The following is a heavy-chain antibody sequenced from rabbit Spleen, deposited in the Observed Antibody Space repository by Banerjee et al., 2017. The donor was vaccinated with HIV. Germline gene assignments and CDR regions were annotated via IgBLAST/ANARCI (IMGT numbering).Heavy chain of an antibody. CDR3: ARDTASSFSSYGMDL. V-gene: IGHV1S40*01. D-gene: IGHD8-1*01. J-gene: IGHJ6*01. Sequence: QSLEESGGDLVKPGGTLTLTCTASGFSFSGSYYMCWVRQAPGKGLEWIGYIDPIFHTTTYANWVNGRFSISRENTQNTVSLQLNSLTAADTATYFCARDTASSFSSYGMDLWGPGTLVTVS. CDR1: GFSFSGSYY. CDR2: IDPIFHTT.